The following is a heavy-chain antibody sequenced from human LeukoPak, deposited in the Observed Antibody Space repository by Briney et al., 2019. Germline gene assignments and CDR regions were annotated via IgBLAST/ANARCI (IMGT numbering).Heavy chain of an antibody. J-gene: IGHJ4*02. V-gene: IGHV3-30-3*01. CDR1: GFTFSIYA. CDR2: ISYDGSNK. CDR3: ARENTAMVSNFDY. D-gene: IGHD5-18*01. Sequence: GGSLRLSCAASGFTFSIYAMHWVRQAPGKGLEWVAVISYDGSNKYYADSVKGRFTISRDNSKNTLYLQMNSLRAEDTAVYYCARENTAMVSNFDYWGQGTLVTVSS.